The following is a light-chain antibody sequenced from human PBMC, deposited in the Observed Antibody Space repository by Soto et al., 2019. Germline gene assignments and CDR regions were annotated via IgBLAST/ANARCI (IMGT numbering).Light chain of an antibody. CDR3: QKYSSVIT. CDR2: GAS. V-gene: IGKV1-27*01. CDR1: QGISSF. J-gene: IGKJ5*01. Sequence: DIQMTQSPSSLSASVGDRVTITCRASQGISSFVAWYQQKPGKVPRLLISGASTLQSGVPSRFSGSGSGTDFTLTSTSLQPEDVATYYCQKYSSVITFGQAKRLEIK.